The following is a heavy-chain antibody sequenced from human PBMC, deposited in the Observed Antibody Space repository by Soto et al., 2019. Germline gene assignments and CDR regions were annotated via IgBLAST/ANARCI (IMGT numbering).Heavy chain of an antibody. V-gene: IGHV4-31*11. J-gene: IGHJ4*02. CDR1: NASIASGGSS. CDR2: IYYSGTT. CDR3: ARHVMSHGFDF. Sequence: QVQLQESGPGLVKPSQTLFLTCAVSNASIASGGSSWNWIRQQPGKGLVWIGYIYYSGTTFYNVSLKSRVAISRDTSKSQISLTLRSVTAADTAVYYCARHVMSHGFDFWGQGTLVTVSS.